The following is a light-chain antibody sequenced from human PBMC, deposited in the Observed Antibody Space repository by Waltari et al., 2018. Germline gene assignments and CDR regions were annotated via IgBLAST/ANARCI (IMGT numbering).Light chain of an antibody. CDR1: QSVSSN. Sequence: EILMTQSPATLSVSPGERATLSCRASQSVSSNLAWYQQKPGQAPRLLIYGASTRATGIPARFSGSGSGTEFTLTISSLQSEDFGVYYCQSTRFGQGTNVEIK. J-gene: IGKJ1*01. CDR2: GAS. CDR3: QSTR. V-gene: IGKV3-15*01.